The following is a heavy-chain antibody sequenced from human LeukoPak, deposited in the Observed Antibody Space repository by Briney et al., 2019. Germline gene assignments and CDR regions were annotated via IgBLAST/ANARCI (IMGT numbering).Heavy chain of an antibody. J-gene: IGHJ4*02. Sequence: GGSLRLSCAASGFTFSSDSMNWVRQAPGKGLEWVSSISSSSSYIYYADSVKGRFTISRDNAKNSLYLQMNSLRAEDTAVYYCARGDIVVVPAVPFDYWGQGTLVTVSS. V-gene: IGHV3-21*01. D-gene: IGHD2-2*01. CDR3: ARGDIVVVPAVPFDY. CDR2: ISSSSSYI. CDR1: GFTFSSDS.